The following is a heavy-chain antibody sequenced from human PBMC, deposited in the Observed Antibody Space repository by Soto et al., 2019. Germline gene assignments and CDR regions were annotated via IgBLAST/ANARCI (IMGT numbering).Heavy chain of an antibody. CDR1: GYAFSQFY. CDR2: INPNSGRT. J-gene: IGHJ6*03. V-gene: IGHV1-2*04. CDR3: AQESGGTTATLDYYYFYMDV. Sequence: QVQLVQSGAEVKKPGASVKVSCKASGYAFSQFYIHWMRQAPGQGLEWMGWINPNSGRTKFAQNFQGWVTMTRDTSIKTVYMELSGLRSDATAVYYCAQESGGTTATLDYYYFYMDVWGKGTTVTVSS. D-gene: IGHD4-17*01.